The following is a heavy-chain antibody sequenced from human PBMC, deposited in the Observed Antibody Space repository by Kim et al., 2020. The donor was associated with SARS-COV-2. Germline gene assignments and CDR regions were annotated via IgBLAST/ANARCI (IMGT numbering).Heavy chain of an antibody. D-gene: IGHD6-13*01. J-gene: IGHJ6*02. Sequence: GGSLRLSCAASGFTFSSYAMHWVRQAPGKGLEWVAVISYDGSNKYYADSVKGRFTISRDNSKNTLYLQMNSLRAEDTAVYYCARDSIAAAIMDVWGQGTTVTVSS. V-gene: IGHV3-30*04. CDR2: ISYDGSNK. CDR3: ARDSIAAAIMDV. CDR1: GFTFSSYA.